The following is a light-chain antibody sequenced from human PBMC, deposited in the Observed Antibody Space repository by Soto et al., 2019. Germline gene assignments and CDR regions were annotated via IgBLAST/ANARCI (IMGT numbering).Light chain of an antibody. CDR3: QKCSSAPFT. CDR1: QTISSW. Sequence: DIQMTQSPSTLSWSVGDRVTITCRASQTISSWVAWYKKQPGKAPKLLIYKASTLKSGVPSRLSGTKSGTEFTLTIRSLQPEEAAMYYGQKCSSAPFTFGQGTRLEI. V-gene: IGKV1-5*03. J-gene: IGKJ5*01. CDR2: KAS.